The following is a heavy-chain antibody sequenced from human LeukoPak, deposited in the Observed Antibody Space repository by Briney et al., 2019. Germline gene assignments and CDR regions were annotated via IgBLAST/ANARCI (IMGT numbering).Heavy chain of an antibody. Sequence: PGGSLRLSCAASGFTFSSYWMSWVCQAPGKGLEWVANIKQDGSEKYYVDSVKGRFTISRDNAKNSLYLQMNSLRAEDTAVYYCARDGKYYYDSSGYSWGQGTLVTVSS. V-gene: IGHV3-7*01. CDR2: IKQDGSEK. CDR1: GFTFSSYW. J-gene: IGHJ4*02. D-gene: IGHD3-22*01. CDR3: ARDGKYYYDSSGYS.